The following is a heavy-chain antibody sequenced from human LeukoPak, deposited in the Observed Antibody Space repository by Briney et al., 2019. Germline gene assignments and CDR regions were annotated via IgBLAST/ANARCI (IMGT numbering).Heavy chain of an antibody. CDR1: GFTFSSSA. CDR2: ISYDGSNK. D-gene: IGHD3-3*01. J-gene: IGHJ4*02. V-gene: IGHV3-30-3*01. CDR3: VRAQSGYTIFGALDY. Sequence: GRSLRLSCAASGFTFSSSAMHWVRQTPGKGLEWVALISYDGSNKYYADSVKGRFTISRDNSKNTLYLQMNSLRPEDTAVYYCVRAQSGYTIFGALDYWGQGTLVTVSS.